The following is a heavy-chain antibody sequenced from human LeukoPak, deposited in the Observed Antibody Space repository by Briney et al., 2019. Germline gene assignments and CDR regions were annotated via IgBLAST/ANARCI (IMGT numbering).Heavy chain of an antibody. Sequence: ASVKVSCKASGYTFTSYDINWVRHATGQGLEWMGWMSPNSGDTGYAQKFQGRVTMTRDTSISTAYMELNSLRSEDTAIYYCARGPPNWGFDFWGQGALVTVSS. CDR1: GYTFTSYD. V-gene: IGHV1-8*01. J-gene: IGHJ4*02. CDR3: ARGPPNWGFDF. CDR2: MSPNSGDT. D-gene: IGHD7-27*01.